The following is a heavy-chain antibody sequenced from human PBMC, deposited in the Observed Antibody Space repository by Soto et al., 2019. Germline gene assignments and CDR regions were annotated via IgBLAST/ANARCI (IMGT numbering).Heavy chain of an antibody. CDR1: GFTFSDHY. CDR2: SRNRAQSYTT. V-gene: IGHV3-72*01. CDR3: VLWVRGVINY. Sequence: EVQLVESGGGLVQPGGSLRLSCATSGFTFSDHYLEWVRQAPGKGLEWVGRSRNRAQSYTTEYAASVKGRFTISRDDSKDSLYLQVNSLTTDDTAVYYCVLWVRGVINYWGQGTLVTVSS. D-gene: IGHD3-10*01. J-gene: IGHJ4*02.